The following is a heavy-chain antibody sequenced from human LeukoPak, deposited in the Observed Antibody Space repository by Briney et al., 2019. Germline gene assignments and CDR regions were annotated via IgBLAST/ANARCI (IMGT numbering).Heavy chain of an antibody. CDR3: ARGPGSSGGAYVGDY. CDR1: GFTFSNHW. J-gene: IGHJ4*01. Sequence: GGSLRLSCAASGFTFSNHWMHWVRHVPGKGLVWVSRIDGGGSTTNYADPVKGRFSISRDNAKSTLYLQMNSLRAEDTAVYYCARGPGSSGGAYVGDYWGHGTLVTVSS. D-gene: IGHD3-22*01. V-gene: IGHV3-74*01. CDR2: IDGGGSTT.